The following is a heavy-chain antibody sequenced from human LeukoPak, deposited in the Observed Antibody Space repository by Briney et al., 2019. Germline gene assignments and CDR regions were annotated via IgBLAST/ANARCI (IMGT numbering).Heavy chain of an antibody. CDR3: AKESGPSRYYDFWSGYTPYYFDY. V-gene: IGHV3-23*01. Sequence: GGSLRLSCAASGFTFSDSYMSWVRQAPGKGLEWVSAISGSGGSTYYADSVKGRFTISRDNSKNTLYLQMNSLRAEDTAVYYCAKESGPSRYYDFWSGYTPYYFDYWGQGTLVTVSS. CDR1: GFTFSDSY. J-gene: IGHJ4*02. CDR2: ISGSGGST. D-gene: IGHD3-3*01.